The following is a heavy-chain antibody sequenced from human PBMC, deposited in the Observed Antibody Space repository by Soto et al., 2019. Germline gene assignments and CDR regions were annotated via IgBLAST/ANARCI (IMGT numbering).Heavy chain of an antibody. CDR1: GYTFASYA. CDR2: ISAYNGNT. CDR3: AREGVAPYYYYGMDV. J-gene: IGHJ6*02. V-gene: IGHV1-18*01. D-gene: IGHD5-12*01. Sequence: ASVKVSCKASGYTFASYAISWVRQAPGQGLEWMGWISAYNGNTHYAQKLQGRVTMTTDTSTSTAYMELRSLRSDDTAVYYCAREGVAPYYYYGMDVWAQGTPVTVSS.